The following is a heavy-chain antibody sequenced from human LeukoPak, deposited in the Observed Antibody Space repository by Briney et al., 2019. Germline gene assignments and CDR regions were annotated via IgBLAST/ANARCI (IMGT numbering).Heavy chain of an antibody. CDR3: ATQLRFLEWLLSPLDY. CDR2: FDPEDGET. D-gene: IGHD3-3*01. V-gene: IGHV1-24*01. CDR1: GYTLTELS. Sequence: GASVKVSCKVSGYTLTELSMHWVRQAPGKGLEWMGGFDPEDGETIYAQKFQGRVTMTEDTSTDTAYMELSSLRSEDTAVYYCATQLRFLEWLLSPLDYWGQGTLVTVSS. J-gene: IGHJ4*02.